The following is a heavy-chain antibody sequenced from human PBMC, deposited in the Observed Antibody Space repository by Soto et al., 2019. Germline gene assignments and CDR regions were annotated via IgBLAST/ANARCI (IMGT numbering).Heavy chain of an antibody. J-gene: IGHJ4*02. CDR1: GYGFTTYG. D-gene: IGHD1-1*01. Sequence: QVHLVQSGAEVKKPGASVKVSCKGSGYGFTTYGITWVRQAPGQGLEWMAWISAHNGNTNYAQKLQGRVTVTRTTTASTAYMELRSLRSDDTAVYYGERGRYGDYWGQGALVTVSS. CDR3: ERGRYGDY. V-gene: IGHV1-18*01. CDR2: ISAHNGNT.